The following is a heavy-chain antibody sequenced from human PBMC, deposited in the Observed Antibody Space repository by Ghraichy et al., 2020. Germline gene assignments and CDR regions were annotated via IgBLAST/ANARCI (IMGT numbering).Heavy chain of an antibody. V-gene: IGHV4-59*01. CDR1: GGSISSYY. Sequence: SETLSLTCTVSGGSISSYYWSWIRQPPGKGLEWIGYIYYSGSTNYNPSLKSRVTISVDTSKNQFSLKLSSVTAADTAVYYCARDRGNYYDSSGYALWFDPWGQGTLVTVSS. J-gene: IGHJ5*02. D-gene: IGHD3-22*01. CDR2: IYYSGST. CDR3: ARDRGNYYDSSGYALWFDP.